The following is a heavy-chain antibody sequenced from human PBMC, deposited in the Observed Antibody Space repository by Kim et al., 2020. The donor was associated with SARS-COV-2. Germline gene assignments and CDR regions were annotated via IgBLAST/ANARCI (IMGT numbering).Heavy chain of an antibody. CDR1: GSSFTSFQ. CDR2: INPITGSA. CDR3: GRDNPDF. Sequence: ASVKVSCKTSGSSFTSFQMHWMRQAPGQGLEWMAIINPITGSAIYAPHFQGRLSLTSDTSTATFYMDLRSLRSEDTAVYYCGRDNPDFWGQGTLVTVSS. V-gene: IGHV1-46*01. D-gene: IGHD2-21*01. J-gene: IGHJ4*02.